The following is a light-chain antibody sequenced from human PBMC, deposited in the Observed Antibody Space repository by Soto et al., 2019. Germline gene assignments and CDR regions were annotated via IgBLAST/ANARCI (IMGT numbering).Light chain of an antibody. Sequence: EMVLTKSPATLSFSPGESATLSCRASQNVGLNFAWYQQKSGQPPRLLIHTASSRATGIPASFSGSGSRTDFTLTISSLEPEDIAVYYCEERGRWPRDTFGGGTKVEMK. CDR2: TAS. CDR1: QNVGLN. CDR3: EERGRWPRDT. V-gene: IGKV3-11*01. J-gene: IGKJ4*01.